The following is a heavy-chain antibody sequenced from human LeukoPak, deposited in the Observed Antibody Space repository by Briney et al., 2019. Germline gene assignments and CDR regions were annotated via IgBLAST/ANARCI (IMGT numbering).Heavy chain of an antibody. CDR3: AKIPVGIGMAGVKRIY. J-gene: IGHJ4*02. CDR2: LSGNGDKR. CDR1: GFTFSNYA. V-gene: IGHV3-23*01. Sequence: GGSLRLSCVASGFTFSNYAMSWVRQAPGEGLEWVSGLSGNGDKRFYADSVKGRFTISRDNSKNTLYLQMNSLRTEDTAVYYCAKIPVGIGMAGVKRIYWGQGTLVTVSS. D-gene: IGHD6-19*01.